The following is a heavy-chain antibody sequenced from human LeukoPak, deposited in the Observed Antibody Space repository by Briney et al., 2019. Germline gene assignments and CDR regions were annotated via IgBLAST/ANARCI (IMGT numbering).Heavy chain of an antibody. V-gene: IGHV1-18*01. Sequence: ASVKVSCKASGYIFSNYGISWVRQAPGQGLEWVGWISTYNGNTDYAQKVQGRVTMTTDTSTSTVYMELRSLRSDDTAIYYCASDADGVVVTPPATFDIWGQGTRVTVSS. J-gene: IGHJ3*02. CDR1: GYIFSNYG. CDR2: ISTYNGNT. D-gene: IGHD4-23*01. CDR3: ASDADGVVVTPPATFDI.